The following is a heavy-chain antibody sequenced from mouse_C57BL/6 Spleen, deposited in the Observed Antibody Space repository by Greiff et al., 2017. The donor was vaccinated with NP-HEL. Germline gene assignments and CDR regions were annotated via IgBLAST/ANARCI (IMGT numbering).Heavy chain of an antibody. V-gene: IGHV5-6*01. CDR3: ARHYGSSYGDWYFDV. D-gene: IGHD1-1*01. CDR2: ISSGGSYT. CDR1: GFTFSSYG. J-gene: IGHJ1*03. Sequence: EVQVVESGGDLVKPGGSLKLSCAASGFTFSSYGMSWVRQTPDKRLEWVATISSGGSYTYYPDSVKGRFTISRDNAKNTLYLQMSSLKSEDTAMYYCARHYGSSYGDWYFDVWGTGTTVTVSS.